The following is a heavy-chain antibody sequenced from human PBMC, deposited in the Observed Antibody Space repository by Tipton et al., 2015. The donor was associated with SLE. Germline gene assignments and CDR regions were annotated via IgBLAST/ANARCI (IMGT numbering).Heavy chain of an antibody. CDR2: ISSSSSYI. CDR1: GFTFSSYS. J-gene: IGHJ6*03. CDR3: ARDRGPGNYYMDV. Sequence: SLRLSCAASGFTFSSYSMNWVRQAPGKGLEWVSSISSSSSYIYYADSVKGRFTISRDNAKNSLYLQMNSLRAEDTAVYYCARDRGPGNYYMDVWGKGTTVTVSS. D-gene: IGHD1-14*01. V-gene: IGHV3-21*01.